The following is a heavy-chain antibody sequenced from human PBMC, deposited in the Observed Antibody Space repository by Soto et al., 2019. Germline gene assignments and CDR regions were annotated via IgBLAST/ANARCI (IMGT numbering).Heavy chain of an antibody. CDR1: GGSISSSSYY. Sequence: QLQLQESGPGLVKPSETLSLTCTVSGGSISSSSYYWGWIRQPPGKGLEWIGSIYYSGSTYYNPSLKSRVTISVDTSKNQFSLKLSSVTAADTAVYYCASLLLGFGEPHDDDYWGQGTLVTVSS. V-gene: IGHV4-39*01. CDR3: ASLLLGFGEPHDDDY. J-gene: IGHJ4*02. CDR2: IYYSGST. D-gene: IGHD3-10*01.